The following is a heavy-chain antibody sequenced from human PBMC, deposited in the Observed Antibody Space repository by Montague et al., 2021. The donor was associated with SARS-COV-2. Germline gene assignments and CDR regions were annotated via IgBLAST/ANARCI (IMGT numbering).Heavy chain of an antibody. CDR2: ISDSGST. CDR3: ARGCLSYFGAGSHCYGMDV. CDR1: GTSITSYY. V-gene: IGHV4-59*01. Sequence: SETLSLTCSVSGTSITSYYWNWFRQPPGKGLEWIGYISDSGSTNYSPSLKSRVTMSVDKSKNQMSLKLTSVTAADTAVYYCARGCLSYFGAGSHCYGMDVWGQGAPVTVSS. J-gene: IGHJ6*02. D-gene: IGHD3-10*01.